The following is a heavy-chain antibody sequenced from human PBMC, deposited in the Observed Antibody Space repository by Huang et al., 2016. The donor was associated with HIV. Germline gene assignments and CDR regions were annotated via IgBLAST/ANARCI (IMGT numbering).Heavy chain of an antibody. V-gene: IGHV1-2*02. Sequence: QVQLVQSGAEVKNPGASVRVSCKASGYTFTDSIIHWVRQAPGQGLEWMGWINPKRGGKIYAQGFQGRITMTSDTTSSTVHMDLRRIQSDDTAVYFCARDWSFGSSTSPADWGQGTLVTVSS. CDR3: ARDWSFGSSTSPAD. CDR2: INPKRGGK. D-gene: IGHD6-6*01. J-gene: IGHJ4*02. CDR1: GYTFTDSI.